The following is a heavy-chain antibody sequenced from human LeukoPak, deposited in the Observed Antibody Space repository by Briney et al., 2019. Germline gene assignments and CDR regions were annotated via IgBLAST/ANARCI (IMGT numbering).Heavy chain of an antibody. CDR1: GFTVSSNY. CDR2: IYSGGST. V-gene: IGHV3-66*01. Sequence: PGGSLRLSCAASGFTVSSNYMTWVRQAPGKGLEWVSVIYSGGSTYYSDSVKGRFIIFRDNSKNTLYLQMNSLRAEDTAVYYCASSVGDSRSSNWFDPWGQGTLVTVSS. CDR3: ASSVGDSRSSNWFDP. D-gene: IGHD6-6*01. J-gene: IGHJ5*02.